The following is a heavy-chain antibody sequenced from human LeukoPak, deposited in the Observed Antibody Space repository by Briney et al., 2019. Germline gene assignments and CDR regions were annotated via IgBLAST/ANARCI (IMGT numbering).Heavy chain of an antibody. Sequence: ASVKVSCKASGYTFTSYYMHWVRQAPGQGLEWMGIINPSGGSTSYAQKLQGRVTMTSDSSTSTVYMELSSLRSEDTAVYFCARDSIAVPANDSWGQGTLVSVSS. CDR1: GYTFTSYY. D-gene: IGHD6-19*01. J-gene: IGHJ5*01. CDR3: ARDSIAVPANDS. CDR2: INPSGGST. V-gene: IGHV1-46*01.